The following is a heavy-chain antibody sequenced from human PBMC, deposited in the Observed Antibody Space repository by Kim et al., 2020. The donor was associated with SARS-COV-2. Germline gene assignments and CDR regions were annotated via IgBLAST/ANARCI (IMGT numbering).Heavy chain of an antibody. D-gene: IGHD6-13*01. CDR3: AREGAYSSSWYHYFDY. Sequence: GGSLRLSCAASGFTFSSYAMHWVRQAPGKGLEWVAVISYDGSNKYSADSVKGRFTISRDNSKTTLYLQMNSLRAEDTDVYYCAREGAYSSSWYHYFDYWG. CDR2: ISYDGSNK. CDR1: GFTFSSYA. J-gene: IGHJ4*01. V-gene: IGHV3-30*04.